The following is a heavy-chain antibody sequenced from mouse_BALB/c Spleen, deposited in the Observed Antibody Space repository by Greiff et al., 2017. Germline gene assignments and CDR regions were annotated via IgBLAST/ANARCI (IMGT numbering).Heavy chain of an antibody. Sequence: EVKLVESGGGLVKPGGSLKLSCAASGFAFSSYDMSWVRQTPEKRLEWVAYISSGGGSTYYPDTVKGRFTISRDNAKNTLYLQMSSLKSEDTAMYYCARGYYGNRRFAYWGQGTLVTVSA. CDR2: ISSGGGST. J-gene: IGHJ3*01. D-gene: IGHD1-1*01. CDR3: ARGYYGNRRFAY. CDR1: GFAFSSYD. V-gene: IGHV5-12-1*01.